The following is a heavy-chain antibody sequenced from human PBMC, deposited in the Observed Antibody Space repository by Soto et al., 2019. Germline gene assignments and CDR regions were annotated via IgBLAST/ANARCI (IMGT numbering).Heavy chain of an antibody. CDR2: IYYSGST. D-gene: IGHD5-12*01. J-gene: IGHJ6*02. V-gene: IGHV4-30-4*01. CDR1: GGSISSGDYY. Sequence: SETLSLTCTVSGGSISSGDYYWSWIRQPPGKGLEWIGYIYYSGSTYYNPSLKSRVTISVDTSKNQFSLKLSSVTAADTAVYYCARGLRAKPGGYGMDVRGQGTTVTVSS. CDR3: ARGLRAKPGGYGMDV.